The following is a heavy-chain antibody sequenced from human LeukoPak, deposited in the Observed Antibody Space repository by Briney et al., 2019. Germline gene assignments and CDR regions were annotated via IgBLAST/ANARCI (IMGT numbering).Heavy chain of an antibody. V-gene: IGHV1-8*01. Sequence: ASVKVSCKASGYTFTSYDINWVRQATGQGLEWMGWMNPNSGNTGYAQKFQGRVTMTRNTSISTAYMELSRLRSDDTAVYYCARQLGYCSSTSCFHDAFDIWGQGTMVTVSS. D-gene: IGHD2-2*01. J-gene: IGHJ3*02. CDR3: ARQLGYCSSTSCFHDAFDI. CDR2: MNPNSGNT. CDR1: GYTFTSYD.